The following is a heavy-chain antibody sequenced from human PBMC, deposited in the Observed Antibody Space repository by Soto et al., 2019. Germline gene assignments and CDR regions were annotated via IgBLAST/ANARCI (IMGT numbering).Heavy chain of an antibody. CDR2: TYYRSKWYN. V-gene: IGHV6-1*01. J-gene: IGHJ5*02. CDR1: GDSVSSNSAA. D-gene: IGHD3-10*01. Sequence: PSQTLSLTCVISGDSVSSNSAAWNWIRQSPSRGLEWLGRTYYRSKWYNDYAVSVKSRITINPDTSKNQFSLQLNSVTPEDTAVYYCARDPYGSGSSPEDNWFDPWGQGTLVTVSS. CDR3: ARDPYGSGSSPEDNWFDP.